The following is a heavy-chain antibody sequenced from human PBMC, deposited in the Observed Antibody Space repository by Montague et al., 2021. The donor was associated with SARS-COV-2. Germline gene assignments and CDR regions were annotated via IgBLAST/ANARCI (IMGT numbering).Heavy chain of an antibody. J-gene: IGHJ4*02. CDR3: ARDQVLWFGEHVI. D-gene: IGHD3-10*01. V-gene: IGHV3-48*02. Sequence: SLRLSCAASGFTSSSYSMNWVRQTPGKGLEWVSYISSSSSTIYYADSVKGRFTISRDNAKNSLYLQMNSLRDEDTAVYYCARDQVLWFGEHVIWGQGTLVTVSS. CDR1: GFTSSSYS. CDR2: ISSSSSTI.